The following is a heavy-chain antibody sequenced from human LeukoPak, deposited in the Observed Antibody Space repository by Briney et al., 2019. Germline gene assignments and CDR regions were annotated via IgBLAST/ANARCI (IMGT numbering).Heavy chain of an antibody. CDR3: TTSLIYGDYDY. J-gene: IGHJ4*02. Sequence: PGGSLRLSCAASGFTFSNAWMSWVRQAPGKGLEWVGRIKSKTDGGTTDYAAPVKGRFTISRDDTKNTLYLQMNSLKTEDTAVYYCTTSLIYGDYDYWGQGTLVTVSS. V-gene: IGHV3-15*01. CDR2: IKSKTDGGTT. D-gene: IGHD4-17*01. CDR1: GFTFSNAW.